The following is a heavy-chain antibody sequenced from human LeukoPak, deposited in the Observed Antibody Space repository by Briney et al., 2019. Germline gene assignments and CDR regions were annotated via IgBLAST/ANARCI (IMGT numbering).Heavy chain of an antibody. D-gene: IGHD3-10*01. Sequence: GGSLRLSWAASGFTFSSYEMNWVRQAPGKGLEWVSYISSSGSTIYYADSVKGRFTISRDNAKNSLYLQMNSLRAEDTAVYYCARVGWFRQALDYWGPGTLVTVSS. J-gene: IGHJ4*02. CDR1: GFTFSSYE. CDR2: ISSSGSTI. V-gene: IGHV3-48*03. CDR3: ARVGWFRQALDY.